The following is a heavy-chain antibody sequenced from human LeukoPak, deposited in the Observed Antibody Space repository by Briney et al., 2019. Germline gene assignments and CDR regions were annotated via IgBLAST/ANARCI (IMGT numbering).Heavy chain of an antibody. D-gene: IGHD6-13*01. V-gene: IGHV3-48*03. CDR3: ATGGAAAGHYYYGMDV. J-gene: IGHJ6*02. CDR2: ISSSGSTI. Sequence: GGSLRLSCAASGFTFSSYEMNWVRQAPGKGLEWVSYISSSGSTIYYADSVKGRFTISRDNAKNSLYLQINSLRAEDTAVYYCATGGAAAGHYYYGMDVWGQGTTVTVSS. CDR1: GFTFSSYE.